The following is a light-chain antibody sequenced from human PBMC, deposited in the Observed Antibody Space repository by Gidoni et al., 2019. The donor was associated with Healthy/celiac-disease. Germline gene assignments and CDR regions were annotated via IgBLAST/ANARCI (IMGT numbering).Light chain of an antibody. Sequence: DIQMTQSPSSLSASVGDRVTITCRASQSISSYLNWYQQKPGKAPKLLIYDASSLQSGVPSRFSGSGSGTDFTLTISSLQPEDFATYYCQQSYRTPSFXRXTKVXIK. J-gene: IGKJ4*01. CDR3: QQSYRTPS. V-gene: IGKV1-39*01. CDR2: DAS. CDR1: QSISSY.